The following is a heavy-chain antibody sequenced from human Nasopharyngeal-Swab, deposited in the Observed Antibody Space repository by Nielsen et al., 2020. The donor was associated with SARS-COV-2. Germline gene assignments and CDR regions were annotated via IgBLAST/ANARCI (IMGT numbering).Heavy chain of an antibody. D-gene: IGHD2-2*01. Sequence: GGSLRLSCAASWFTVSSNYMSWVRQAPGKGLEWVSVIYSGGSTYYADSVKGRFTISRDNSKNTLYLQMNSLRAEDTAVYYCARVPCSSTSCYVGGYGMDVWGQGTTVTVSS. CDR1: WFTVSSNY. CDR2: IYSGGST. V-gene: IGHV3-53*01. CDR3: ARVPCSSTSCYVGGYGMDV. J-gene: IGHJ6*02.